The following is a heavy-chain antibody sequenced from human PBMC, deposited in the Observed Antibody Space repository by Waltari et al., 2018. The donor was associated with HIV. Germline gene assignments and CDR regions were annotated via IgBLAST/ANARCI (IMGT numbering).Heavy chain of an antibody. CDR1: GFTFANSA. Sequence: QMQLVQSGPEVKKPGTSVKVSCKASGFTFANSAMQWVRQARGQRLEWIGWIVVGSGHTNYAQNLQERVTITRDMSTSTAYMELSSLRSEDTAVYYCSVTTNYGGNSGHYYGMDVWGQGTTVTVSS. D-gene: IGHD4-17*01. CDR2: IVVGSGHT. J-gene: IGHJ6*02. CDR3: SVTTNYGGNSGHYYGMDV. V-gene: IGHV1-58*02.